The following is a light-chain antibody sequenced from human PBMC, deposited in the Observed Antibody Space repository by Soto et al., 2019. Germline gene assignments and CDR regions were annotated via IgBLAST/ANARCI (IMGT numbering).Light chain of an antibody. V-gene: IGKV3-20*01. Sequence: EIVLTQSPGTLSLSPGERATLSCRASQSVSSSYLAWYQQKPGQAPRLLIYGASSRSTGIPDRFSGSGSGTDFTLTISRLEPEDFAVYYCQQYCSSFTFGPGTKVDI. CDR3: QQYCSSFT. CDR1: QSVSSSY. CDR2: GAS. J-gene: IGKJ3*01.